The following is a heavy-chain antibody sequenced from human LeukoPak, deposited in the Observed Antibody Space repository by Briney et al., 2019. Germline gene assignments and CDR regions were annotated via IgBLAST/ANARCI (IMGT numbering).Heavy chain of an antibody. D-gene: IGHD3-10*01. V-gene: IGHV3-11*05. J-gene: IGHJ4*02. CDR1: GFTFSDYY. Sequence: GGSLRLCCAASGFTFSDYYMSWIRQAPGKGLEWVSYISSSSYTNYADSVKGRFTTSRDNAKNSLYLQMNSLRAEDTAVYYCARGRSMVRGAQYFDYWGQGTLVTVSS. CDR2: ISSSSYT. CDR3: ARGRSMVRGAQYFDY.